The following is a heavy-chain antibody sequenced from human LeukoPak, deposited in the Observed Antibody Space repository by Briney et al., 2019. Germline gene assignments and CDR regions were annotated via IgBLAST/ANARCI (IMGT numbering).Heavy chain of an antibody. J-gene: IGHJ4*02. Sequence: GGSLRLSCAASGFTFSDYYMSWIRQARGKGLEWVSYISSSGSTIYYADSVKGRFTISRDNAKNSLYLQMDSLRAEDTAVYYCAREQDGGYSYGLDYWGQGTLVTVSS. CDR3: AREQDGGYSYGLDY. CDR2: ISSSGSTI. CDR1: GFTFSDYY. V-gene: IGHV3-11*01. D-gene: IGHD5-18*01.